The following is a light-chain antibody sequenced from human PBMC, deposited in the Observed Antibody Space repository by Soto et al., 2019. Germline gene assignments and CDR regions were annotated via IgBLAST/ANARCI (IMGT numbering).Light chain of an antibody. CDR2: GAS. J-gene: IGKJ4*01. CDR3: QYHGSSPI. CDR1: QAVSSSL. Sequence: EVVLTQSPGTLSLSPGERATLSCRASQAVSSSLLAWYQQKPGQAPRLLIYGASSRATGIPDRFSGSGSGTDFPLTVRLREPEYVVVYYCQYHGSSPIFGGGTKVEIK. V-gene: IGKV3-20*01.